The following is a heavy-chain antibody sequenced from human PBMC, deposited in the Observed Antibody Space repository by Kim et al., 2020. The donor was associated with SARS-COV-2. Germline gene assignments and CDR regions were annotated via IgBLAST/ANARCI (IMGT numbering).Heavy chain of an antibody. CDR1: GFKFSNYA. J-gene: IGHJ4*02. D-gene: IGHD4-17*01. CDR2: RGGGGGAT. Sequence: GGSLRLSCTTSGFKFSNYAMSWFRQASGKGLEWVSARGGGGGATYYADSVKGRFTISRDSSTNTMYLQMNTLRVEDTAVYYCAKVGSGAYVGRDYFDYWGQGTLVTVSP. CDR3: AKVGSGAYVGRDYFDY. V-gene: IGHV3-23*01.